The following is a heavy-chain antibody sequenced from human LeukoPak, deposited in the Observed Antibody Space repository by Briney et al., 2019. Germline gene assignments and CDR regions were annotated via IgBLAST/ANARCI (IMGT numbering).Heavy chain of an antibody. CDR1: GFTFSSYA. Sequence: GGSLRLSCAASGFTFSSYAMSWVRQAPGKGLEWVSAISGSGGSTYYADSVKGRFTISRDNSKNTLYLQMNSLRAEDTAVYYCARGARASGYYYNEYFQHWGQGTLVTVSS. J-gene: IGHJ1*01. CDR2: ISGSGGST. V-gene: IGHV3-23*01. CDR3: ARGARASGYYYNEYFQH. D-gene: IGHD3-22*01.